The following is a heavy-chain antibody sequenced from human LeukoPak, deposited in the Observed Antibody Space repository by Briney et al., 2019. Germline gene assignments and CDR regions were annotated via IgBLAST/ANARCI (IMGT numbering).Heavy chain of an antibody. CDR2: ISSSSSYI. V-gene: IGHV3-21*01. D-gene: IGHD3-16*02. Sequence: GGSLRLSCAASGFTFSSYSMNWVRQAPGKGLEWVSFISSSSSYIYYADSMKGRFTISGDNAKNSLYLQMNSLRAEDTAVYYCARVPAGVIGMKDAFDIWGQGTMVTVSS. CDR3: ARVPAGVIGMKDAFDI. CDR1: GFTFSSYS. J-gene: IGHJ3*02.